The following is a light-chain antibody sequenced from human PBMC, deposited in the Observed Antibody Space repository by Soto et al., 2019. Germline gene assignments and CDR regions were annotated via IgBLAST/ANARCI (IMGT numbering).Light chain of an antibody. CDR3: SSHTSGSTRV. CDR1: LSDVGGYDY. V-gene: IGLV2-14*01. Sequence: QSVLTQPASVSGSPGQSIALTCTGTLSDVGGYDYVSWYQQHPDKAPKLMIYEVTKRPSGVSNRFSGSKSGNTASLTISGLQPEDEADYYCSSHTSGSTRVFGSGTKVTVL. CDR2: EVT. J-gene: IGLJ1*01.